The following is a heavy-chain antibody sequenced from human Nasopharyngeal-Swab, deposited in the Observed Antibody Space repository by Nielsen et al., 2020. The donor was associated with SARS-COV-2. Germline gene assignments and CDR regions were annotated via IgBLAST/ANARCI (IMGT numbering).Heavy chain of an antibody. CDR3: ARAIKIFGAVVGSFDP. CDR1: GGSMTSNNYY. V-gene: IGHV4-39*07. J-gene: IGHJ5*02. CDR2: LYYNGIT. D-gene: IGHD3-3*01. Sequence: SETLSLTCSVSGGSMTSNNYYWGWIRQPPEKGLEWIGNLYYNGITYYNPSLKSRVTISLDKSKSQFSLKLTSVTAADTAVYYCARAIKIFGAVVGSFDPWGQGTLVTVSS.